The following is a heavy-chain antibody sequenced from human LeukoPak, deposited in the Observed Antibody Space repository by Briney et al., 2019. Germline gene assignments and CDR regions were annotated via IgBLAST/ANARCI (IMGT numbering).Heavy chain of an antibody. CDR2: IYVDGRTT. J-gene: IGHJ5*02. Sequence: GGSLRLSCVASGFTFSNYWMHWVRQPPGKGLVWVSRIYVDGRTTSYADSVKGRFTISRDNAKNTVYLEMNSLSVEDTATYYCIRDFRSADLWGQGTLVTVTS. CDR3: IRDFRSADL. V-gene: IGHV3-74*01. CDR1: GFTFSNYW.